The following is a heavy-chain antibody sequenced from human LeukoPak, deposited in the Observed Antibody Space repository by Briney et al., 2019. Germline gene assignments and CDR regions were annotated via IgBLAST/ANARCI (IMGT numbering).Heavy chain of an antibody. J-gene: IGHJ4*02. Sequence: GRSLRLSCAASGFTFSSYGKHWVRQAPGKGLEWVAVIWYDGSKKYYADSVKGRFTISRDNSKNTLYLQMNSLRAEDTAVYYCAKVYCGGDCYLHYFDYWGQGTLVTVSS. D-gene: IGHD2-21*02. V-gene: IGHV3-33*06. CDR2: IWYDGSKK. CDR1: GFTFSSYG. CDR3: AKVYCGGDCYLHYFDY.